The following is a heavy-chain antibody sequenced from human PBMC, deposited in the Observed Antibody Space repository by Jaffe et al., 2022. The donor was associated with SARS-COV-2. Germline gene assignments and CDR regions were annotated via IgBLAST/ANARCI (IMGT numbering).Heavy chain of an antibody. Sequence: QVQLVESGGGVVQPGRSLRLSCAASGFTFSDYGMHWVRQAPGKGLEWVAVISYDGSNKYYVDSVKGRFTISRDNSKNTLYLQMNSLRAEDTAVYYCAKNYGSGSYPYYFDYWGQGTLVTVSS. V-gene: IGHV3-30*18. CDR3: AKNYGSGSYPYYFDY. J-gene: IGHJ4*02. CDR2: ISYDGSNK. CDR1: GFTFSDYG. D-gene: IGHD3-10*01.